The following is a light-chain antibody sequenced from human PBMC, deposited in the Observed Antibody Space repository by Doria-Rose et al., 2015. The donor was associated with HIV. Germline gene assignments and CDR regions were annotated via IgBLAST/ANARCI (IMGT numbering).Light chain of an antibody. CDR2: WAS. CDR1: QSVLHSSNNKNY. V-gene: IGKV4-1*01. CDR3: QQYYSAPYT. Sequence: DIELTQSPDSLAVSLGERATINCKSSQSVLHSSNNKNYLAWYQQKPGQPPKLLIYWASTRESGVPDRLSGSGSGTDFTLTISSLQAEDVAVYYCQQYYSAPYTFGQGTKLEIK. J-gene: IGKJ2*01.